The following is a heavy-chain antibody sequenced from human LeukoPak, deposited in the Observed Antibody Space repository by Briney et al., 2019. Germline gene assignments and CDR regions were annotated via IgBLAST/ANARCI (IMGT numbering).Heavy chain of an antibody. CDR1: GGSVASTGCY. V-gene: IGHV4-39*01. CDR2: AYYTGEI. Sequence: PWETLSLTCAVAGGSVASTGCYWGWIRQSPGEGLEWISSAYYTGEIDSTPSLKSRLTISVDTSNTQFALTLTSVTAADTAVYYCGRHVSNGWDYHYGLDVWGQGTTVTVSS. D-gene: IGHD6-19*01. J-gene: IGHJ6*02. CDR3: GRHVSNGWDYHYGLDV.